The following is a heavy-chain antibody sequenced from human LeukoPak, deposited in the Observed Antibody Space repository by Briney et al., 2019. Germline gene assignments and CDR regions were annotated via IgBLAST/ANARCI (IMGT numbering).Heavy chain of an antibody. CDR3: AREGYCSSTSCYGEAFDT. Sequence: GGSLRLSCAASGFTVSSNYMSWVRQAPGKGLEWVSVIYSGGSTYYADSVKGRFTISRDNSKNTLYLQMNSLRAEDTAVYYCAREGYCSSTSCYGEAFDTWGQGTMVTVSS. CDR1: GFTVSSNY. J-gene: IGHJ3*02. D-gene: IGHD2-2*01. CDR2: IYSGGST. V-gene: IGHV3-53*01.